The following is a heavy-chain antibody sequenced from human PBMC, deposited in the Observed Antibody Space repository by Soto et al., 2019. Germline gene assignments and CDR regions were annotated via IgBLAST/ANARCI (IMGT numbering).Heavy chain of an antibody. CDR1: GFTFSSYG. CDR3: AKGAAVSGDYYFHY. CDR2: IWYDGSNK. D-gene: IGHD6-19*01. J-gene: IGHJ4*02. V-gene: IGHV3-33*06. Sequence: PGGSLRLSCAASGFTFSSYGMHWVRQAPGKGLEWVAVIWYDGSNKYYADSVKGRFTISRDNSKNTLYLQMNSLRAEDTAVYYCAKGAAVSGDYYFHYWGQGALVTVSS.